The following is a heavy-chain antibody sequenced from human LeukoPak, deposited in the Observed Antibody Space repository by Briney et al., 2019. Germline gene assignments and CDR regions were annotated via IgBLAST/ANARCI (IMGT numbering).Heavy chain of an antibody. D-gene: IGHD1-1*01. Sequence: GGSLRLSCAASGFTFSSYGMHWVRQAPGKGLEWVAVISYDGSNKYYADSVKGRFTISRDNSKNTLYLQMNSLRAEDTAVYYCAKVGTSFPYAFDIWGQGTMVTVSS. J-gene: IGHJ3*02. CDR2: ISYDGSNK. CDR3: AKVGTSFPYAFDI. CDR1: GFTFSSYG. V-gene: IGHV3-30*18.